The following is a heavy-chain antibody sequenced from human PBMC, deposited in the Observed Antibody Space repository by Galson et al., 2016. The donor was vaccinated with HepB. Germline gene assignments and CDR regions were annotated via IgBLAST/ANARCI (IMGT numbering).Heavy chain of an antibody. J-gene: IGHJ4*02. V-gene: IGHV1-18*04. CDR2: TSGYNGNT. Sequence: SVKVSCKASGYTLTSYGINWVRQAPGEGLEWMGWTSGYNGNTNYAQKLQGRVTMTTDASTNTAYMELRSLRYADTAVYYCAVMAVAGYDYWGQGTLVTVSS. CDR3: AVMAVAGYDY. CDR1: GYTLTSYG. D-gene: IGHD6-19*01.